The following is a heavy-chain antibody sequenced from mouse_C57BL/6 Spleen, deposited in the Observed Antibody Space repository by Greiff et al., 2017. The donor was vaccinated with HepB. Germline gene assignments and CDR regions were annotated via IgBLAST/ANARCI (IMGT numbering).Heavy chain of an antibody. D-gene: IGHD2-3*01. V-gene: IGHV14-4*01. J-gene: IGHJ4*01. CDR1: GFNIKDDY. CDR2: IDPENGDT. Sequence: VQLQQSGAELVRPGASVKLSCTASGFNIKDDYMHWVKQRPEQGLEWIGWIDPENGDTEYASKFQGKATITADTSSNTAYLQLSSLTSEDTAVDYCTSYDGYYAMDYWGQGTSVTVSS. CDR3: TSYDGYYAMDY.